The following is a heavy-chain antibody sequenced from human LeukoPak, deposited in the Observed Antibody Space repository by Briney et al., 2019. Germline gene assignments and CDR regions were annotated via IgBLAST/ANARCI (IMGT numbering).Heavy chain of an antibody. V-gene: IGHV4-59*12. Sequence: TSETLSLTCTVSGGSISVYYWSWIRQPPGKGLEWIGYIYYSGSTNYNPSLKSRVTISVDTSKNQFSLKLSSVTTADTAVYYCAREIAVAGKPSNWFDPWGQGTLVTVSS. D-gene: IGHD6-19*01. J-gene: IGHJ5*02. CDR2: IYYSGST. CDR1: GGSISVYY. CDR3: AREIAVAGKPSNWFDP.